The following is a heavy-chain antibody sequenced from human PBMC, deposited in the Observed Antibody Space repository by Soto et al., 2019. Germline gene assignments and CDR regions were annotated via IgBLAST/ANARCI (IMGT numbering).Heavy chain of an antibody. J-gene: IGHJ4*02. CDR3: AAAPQDENFQY. CDR2: IYYSGST. D-gene: IGHD2-15*01. V-gene: IGHV4-30-4*01. Sequence: SETLSLTCTVSGGSISSGDYYWSWIRQPPGKGLEWIGYIYYSGSTYYNPSLKSRVTISVDTSKNQFSLKLSSVTAADTAVYYCAAAPQDENFQYWGQGTLVTVSS. CDR1: GGSISSGDYY.